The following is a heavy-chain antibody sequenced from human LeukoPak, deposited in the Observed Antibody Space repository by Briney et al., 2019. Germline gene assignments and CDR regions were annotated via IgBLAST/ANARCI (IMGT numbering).Heavy chain of an antibody. CDR1: GFPFSSYV. J-gene: IGHJ4*02. V-gene: IGHV3-48*02. CDR2: INHNAEMI. CDR3: ARDHDWAFDL. D-gene: IGHD3-9*01. Sequence: GGSLRPSCEASGFPFSSYVMSWVRQAPGKGLEWIAYINHNAEMILYPDFVKGRFTISRDNAKNSLYLQMNALRDEDTAIYYCARDHDWAFDLWGQGTLVTVSS.